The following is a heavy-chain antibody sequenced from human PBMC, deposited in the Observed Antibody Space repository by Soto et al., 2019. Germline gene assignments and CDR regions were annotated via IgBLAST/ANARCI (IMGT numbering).Heavy chain of an antibody. CDR1: GLTFGSRA. CDR3: ARGSTDSYPGSRIFDF. Sequence: GGSLRLSCVASGLTFGSRAMSWVRQAPGEGLQWVSTITDTGGDAKYADSVRGRFVISRDNSKKTLYLQVTSLTAEDSAMYFCARGSTDSYPGSRIFDFWGRGTLVTVSS. CDR2: ITDTGGDA. J-gene: IGHJ4*02. V-gene: IGHV3-23*01. D-gene: IGHD3-10*01.